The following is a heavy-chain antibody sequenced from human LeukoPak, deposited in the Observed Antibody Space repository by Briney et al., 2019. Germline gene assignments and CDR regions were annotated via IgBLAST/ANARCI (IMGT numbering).Heavy chain of an antibody. CDR1: GFTFSSYG. V-gene: IGHV3-30*18. J-gene: IGHJ4*02. CDR3: AKGHNRNDAY. CDR2: ISSDGSNK. Sequence: GRSLRLSCAASGFTFSSYGMHWVRQAPGKGLEWVAVISSDGSNKHYADSVKGRFTISRDNSKSTLYLQMSSLRAEDTAVYYCAKGHNRNDAYWGQGTLVTVSS. D-gene: IGHD1-1*01.